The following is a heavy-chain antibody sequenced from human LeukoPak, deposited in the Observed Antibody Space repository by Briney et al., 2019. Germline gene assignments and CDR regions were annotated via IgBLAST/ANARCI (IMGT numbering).Heavy chain of an antibody. D-gene: IGHD3-16*01. CDR2: IYYSGTT. J-gene: IGHJ4*02. Sequence: SETLSLTCTVSGGSVSSGSYYWSWIRQPPGKGLEWIGCIYYSGTTNYNPSLKSRVTISVDTSKNQFSLKLSSVTAADTAVYYCARGKHGVYYFDYWGQGTLVTVSS. CDR3: ARGKHGVYYFDY. V-gene: IGHV4-61*01. CDR1: GGSVSSGSYY.